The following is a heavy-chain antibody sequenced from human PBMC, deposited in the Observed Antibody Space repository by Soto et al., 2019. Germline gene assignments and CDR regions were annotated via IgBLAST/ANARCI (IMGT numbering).Heavy chain of an antibody. V-gene: IGHV3-9*01. D-gene: IGHD1-1*01. CDR2: ISWNSGST. CDR3: ARDTDSDTWNDPFDY. J-gene: IGHJ4*02. CDR1: GFIFDDFA. Sequence: VQLVESGGGLVQPGRSLRLSCAASGFIFDDFAMHWVRQAPGKGLEWVSGISWNSGSTDYAASVKGRFIISRDNARNSLYLQMNSLRPEDTALYYCARDTDSDTWNDPFDYWGQGALVIVS.